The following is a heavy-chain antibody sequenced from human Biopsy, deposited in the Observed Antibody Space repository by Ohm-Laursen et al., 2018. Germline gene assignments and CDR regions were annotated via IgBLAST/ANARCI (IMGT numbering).Heavy chain of an antibody. CDR2: ASYSGYT. D-gene: IGHD3-3*01. V-gene: IGHV4-59*08. Sequence: GTLSLTCTVSDDSIRNFYWTWIRQPPGQGLEWIGHASYSGYTNYNPSLKSRVTISVDTSKNHFSLNLRSVAAADTAVYSCARLGNFWNAEDGLDLWGLGTMVTVSS. CDR1: DDSIRNFY. J-gene: IGHJ3*01. CDR3: ARLGNFWNAEDGLDL.